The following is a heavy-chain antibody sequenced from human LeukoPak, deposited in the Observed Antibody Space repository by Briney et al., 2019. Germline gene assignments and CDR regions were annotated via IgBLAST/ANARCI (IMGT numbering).Heavy chain of an antibody. D-gene: IGHD6-19*01. CDR2: ITGSGGST. Sequence: GGSLRLSCTASGFTFSIYAMSWVRHAPGNGLEWVSAITGSGGSTYYADSVKGRFTISRDNSKNTLYLQMNSLIAEDTAVYHCARGRYSSGWFDRWGQGTLVTVSS. V-gene: IGHV3-23*01. CDR3: ARGRYSSGWFDR. J-gene: IGHJ5*02. CDR1: GFTFSIYA.